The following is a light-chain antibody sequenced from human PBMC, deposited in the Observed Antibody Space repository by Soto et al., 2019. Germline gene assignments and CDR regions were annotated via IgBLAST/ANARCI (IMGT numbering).Light chain of an antibody. CDR1: QSVSSN. CDR3: QQYNNWPPVYT. CDR2: GAS. V-gene: IGKV3-15*01. Sequence: EIVMTQSPATLSVSPGERATLSCRASQSVSSNLAWYQQKPGQAPRLLIYGASTRATGIPARFSGSGSGTEFTLTVSILHSEDFAVYYCQQYNNWPPVYTFGQGTKREIK. J-gene: IGKJ2*01.